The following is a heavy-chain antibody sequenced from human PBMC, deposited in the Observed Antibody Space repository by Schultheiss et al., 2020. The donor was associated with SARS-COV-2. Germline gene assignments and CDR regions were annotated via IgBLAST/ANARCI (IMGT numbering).Heavy chain of an antibody. V-gene: IGHV4-59*08. J-gene: IGHJ5*02. CDR1: GGSISSYY. CDR2: IYYSGST. CDR3: ARCVRIAAAGPGWFDP. D-gene: IGHD6-13*01. Sequence: SETLSLTCTVSGGSISSYYWSWIRQPPGKGLEWIGYIYYSGSTNYNPSLKSRVTISVDTSKNQFSLKLSSVAAADTAVYYCARCVRIAAAGPGWFDPWGQGTLVTVSS.